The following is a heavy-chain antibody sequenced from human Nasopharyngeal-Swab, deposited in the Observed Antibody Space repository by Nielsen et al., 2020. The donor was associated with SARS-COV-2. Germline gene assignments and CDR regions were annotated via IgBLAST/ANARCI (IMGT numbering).Heavy chain of an antibody. CDR2: ISFDGSKK. CDR3: ARDTSVDIVLLYYGMDV. CDR1: GFTFNSHG. D-gene: IGHD5-12*01. Sequence: GESLKISCAASGFTFNSHGMHWVRQAPGKGLEWVAFISFDGSKKYYADSVKGRFTISRDSSKNTLYLQMNSLRAEDTAVYYCARDTSVDIVLLYYGMDVWGQGTTVTVSS. J-gene: IGHJ6*02. V-gene: IGHV3-30*03.